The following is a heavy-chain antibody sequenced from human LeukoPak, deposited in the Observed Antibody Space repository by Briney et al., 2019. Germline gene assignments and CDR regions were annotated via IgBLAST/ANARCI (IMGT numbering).Heavy chain of an antibody. Sequence: AGGSLRLSCAASRFPFSRYAMSWVRQAPGKGLEWVSAISGSGSTTYYVDSVKGRFTISRDNSKNTLYLQMNSLRAEDTAIYYCAKEGGEGSGSYMYNWFDPWGQGTLVTVSS. D-gene: IGHD3-10*01. J-gene: IGHJ5*02. V-gene: IGHV3-23*01. CDR1: RFPFSRYA. CDR3: AKEGGEGSGSYMYNWFDP. CDR2: ISGSGSTT.